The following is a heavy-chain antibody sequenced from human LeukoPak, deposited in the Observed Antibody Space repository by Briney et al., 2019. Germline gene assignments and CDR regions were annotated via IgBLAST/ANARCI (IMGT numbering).Heavy chain of an antibody. CDR1: GYTFTSYG. CDR2: INPSGGST. Sequence: GASVKVSCKASGYTFTSYGISWVRQAPGQGLEWMGIINPSGGSTSYAQKFQGRVTMTRDMSTSTVYMELSSLRSEDTAVYYCARERGYDILTGYYPSKGFDYWGQGTLVTVSS. D-gene: IGHD3-9*01. J-gene: IGHJ4*02. V-gene: IGHV1-46*01. CDR3: ARERGYDILTGYYPSKGFDY.